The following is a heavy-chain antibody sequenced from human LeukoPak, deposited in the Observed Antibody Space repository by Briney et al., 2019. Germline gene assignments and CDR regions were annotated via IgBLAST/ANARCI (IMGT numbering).Heavy chain of an antibody. CDR2: ISSTGSII. D-gene: IGHD2-2*02. Sequence: GGSLRLSCAASGFTFSSHTMNWVRQAPGKGLEWVSYISSTGSIIYYADSVKGRFNISRDNAKNSLYLQMNSLRAEDTAVYYCARVPAAITNLGQYYFDSWGQGTLVTVSS. V-gene: IGHV3-48*04. CDR1: GFTFSSHT. J-gene: IGHJ4*02. CDR3: ARVPAAITNLGQYYFDS.